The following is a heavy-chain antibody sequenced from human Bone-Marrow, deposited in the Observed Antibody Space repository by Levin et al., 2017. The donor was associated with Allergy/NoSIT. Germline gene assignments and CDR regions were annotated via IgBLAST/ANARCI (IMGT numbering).Heavy chain of an antibody. V-gene: IGHV3-74*01. D-gene: IGHD1-14*01. CDR2: INYDGSSA. Sequence: GGSLRLSCAASGFTFSTYWMHGVRQVPGKGLMWVSRINYDGSSANYADSVRGRFTISRDKAKNTLFLEMNSLRVEDTAASYCARVPVTGTTTGIHYFDYWGQGKMVTVSS. CDR1: GFTFSTYW. CDR3: ARVPVTGTTTGIHYFDY. J-gene: IGHJ4*02.